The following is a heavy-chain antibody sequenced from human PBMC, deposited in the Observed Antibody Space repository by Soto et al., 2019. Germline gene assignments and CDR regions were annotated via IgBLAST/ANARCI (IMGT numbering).Heavy chain of an antibody. Sequence: SETLSLTCTVSGGSISSSSYYWGWIRQPPGKGLEWIGSIFYSGSTYYNPSLKSRVTISVDTSKNQFSLKLSSVTAADTAVYYCARDSRLYYYDSSGPRAMDVWGQGTTVT. CDR3: ARDSRLYYYDSSGPRAMDV. V-gene: IGHV4-39*02. CDR2: IFYSGST. D-gene: IGHD3-22*01. CDR1: GGSISSSSYY. J-gene: IGHJ6*02.